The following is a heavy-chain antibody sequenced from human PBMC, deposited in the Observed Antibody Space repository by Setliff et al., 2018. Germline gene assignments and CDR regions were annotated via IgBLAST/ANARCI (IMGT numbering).Heavy chain of an antibody. D-gene: IGHD3-10*01. CDR1: GGSFSGYF. J-gene: IGHJ4*02. V-gene: IGHV4-34*01. CDR2: IGHTGSI. CDR3: ARGRYYGSGSYSL. Sequence: TLSLTCDVFGGSFSGYFWAWIRQSPGKGLEWVGNIGHTGSINYNPSLKSRLTISRDTSKNQLSLNLSSVTAADTAVYYCARGRYYGSGSYSLWGQGTLVTVSS.